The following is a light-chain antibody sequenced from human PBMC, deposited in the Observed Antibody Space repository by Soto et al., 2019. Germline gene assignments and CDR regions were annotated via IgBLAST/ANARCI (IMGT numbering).Light chain of an antibody. CDR3: SSYTLRNTLVL. Sequence: QSVLTQPASVSGSPGQSITISCTGTSSDVGGYNFVSWYQQHPGKAPRLIIYEVSSRPSGVSYRFSGSESGNTASLTISGLQAEDEADYYCSSYTLRNTLVLFGGGTKLTVL. CDR1: SSDVGGYNF. V-gene: IGLV2-14*01. CDR2: EVS. J-gene: IGLJ3*02.